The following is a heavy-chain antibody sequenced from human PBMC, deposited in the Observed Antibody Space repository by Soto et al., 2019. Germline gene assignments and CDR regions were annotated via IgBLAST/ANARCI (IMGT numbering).Heavy chain of an antibody. CDR3: ARLSLWFGDETRDY. Sequence: SETLSLTCAVYGGSFSGYYWSWIRQPPGKGLEWIGEINHSGSTNYNPSLKSRVTISVDTSKNQFSLKLSSVTAADTAVYYCARLSLWFGDETRDYWGQGTLVSVSS. CDR1: GGSFSGYY. V-gene: IGHV4-34*01. J-gene: IGHJ4*02. CDR2: INHSGST. D-gene: IGHD3-10*01.